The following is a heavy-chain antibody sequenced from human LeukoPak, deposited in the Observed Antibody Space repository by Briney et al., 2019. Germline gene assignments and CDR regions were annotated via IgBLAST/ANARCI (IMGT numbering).Heavy chain of an antibody. Sequence: GGSLRLSCAASGFTFSNYAMTWVRQAPGKGLEWVSGISGSGGSTYYAGSVKGRFTISRDNSKNTLYLQMNSLRAEDTAVYYCAKLSDSSNWYWFDPWGQGTLVTVSS. CDR1: GFTFSNYA. D-gene: IGHD6-13*01. CDR2: ISGSGGST. V-gene: IGHV3-23*01. J-gene: IGHJ5*02. CDR3: AKLSDSSNWYWFDP.